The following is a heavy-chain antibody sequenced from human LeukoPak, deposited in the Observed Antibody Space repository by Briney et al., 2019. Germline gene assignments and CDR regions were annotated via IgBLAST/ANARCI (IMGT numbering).Heavy chain of an antibody. Sequence: SETLFLTCTVSGGSISSYYWSWIRQPPGKGLEWIGYIYYSGSTNYNPSLKSRVTISVDTSKNQFSLKLSSVTAADTAVYYCARDKRHYDFWSGTASNWFDPWGQGTLVTVSS. J-gene: IGHJ5*02. CDR3: ARDKRHYDFWSGTASNWFDP. CDR1: GGSISSYY. D-gene: IGHD3-3*01. CDR2: IYYSGST. V-gene: IGHV4-59*01.